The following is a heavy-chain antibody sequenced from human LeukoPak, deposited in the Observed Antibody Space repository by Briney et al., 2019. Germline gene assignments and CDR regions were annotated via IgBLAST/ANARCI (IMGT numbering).Heavy chain of an antibody. J-gene: IGHJ4*02. V-gene: IGHV1-46*01. Sequence: ASVKVSCKASGYIFTTYFMHWVRQAPGQGLEWMGFINPSGGTTGYSQKFQGRVTMTRDTSTNKVYMALSSLRSEDTAVYYCARVRGHGDMIDSWGQGTLVTVSS. D-gene: IGHD3-10*01. CDR1: GYIFTTYF. CDR3: ARVRGHGDMIDS. CDR2: INPSGGTT.